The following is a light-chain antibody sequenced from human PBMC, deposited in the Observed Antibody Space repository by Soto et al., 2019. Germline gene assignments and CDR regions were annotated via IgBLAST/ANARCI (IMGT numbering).Light chain of an antibody. CDR3: SSYTTISALDV. Sequence: QSVLTQPASVSGSPGQSITISCTGTSSDVGSYNSVSWYQQHPGRAPKLIVYDVSNRPSGVSHRFSGSKSGNTASLTISGLQAEDEADYYCSSYTTISALDVFGTGTKLTVL. J-gene: IGLJ1*01. CDR2: DVS. V-gene: IGLV2-14*01. CDR1: SSDVGSYNS.